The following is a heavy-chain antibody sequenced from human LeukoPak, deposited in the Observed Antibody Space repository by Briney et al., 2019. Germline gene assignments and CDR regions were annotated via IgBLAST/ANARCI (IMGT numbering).Heavy chain of an antibody. CDR3: ARENGDYELGYFDY. J-gene: IGHJ4*02. CDR1: GFTVSSNY. Sequence: GGSLRLSCAASGFTVSSNYMSWVRQAPGKGLEWVSVIYSGGSTYYADSVKGRFTISRDNSKNTLYLQMNSLRAEDTAVCYCARENGDYELGYFDYWGQGTLVTVSS. D-gene: IGHD4-17*01. V-gene: IGHV3-66*02. CDR2: IYSGGST.